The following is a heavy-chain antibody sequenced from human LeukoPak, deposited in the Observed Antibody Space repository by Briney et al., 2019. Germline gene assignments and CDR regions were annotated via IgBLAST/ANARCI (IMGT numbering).Heavy chain of an antibody. D-gene: IGHD1-26*01. CDR2: IYHSGST. V-gene: IGHV4-38-2*01. CDR1: GYSISSGYY. J-gene: IGHJ3*02. CDR3: ASRRVGAWGDDAFDI. Sequence: KPSETLSLTCAVSGYSISSGYYWGWIRQPPGKGLEWIGSIYHSGSTYYNPSLKSRVTISVDTSKNQFSLKLSSVTAADTAVYYCASRRVGAWGDDAFDIWGQGTMVTVSS.